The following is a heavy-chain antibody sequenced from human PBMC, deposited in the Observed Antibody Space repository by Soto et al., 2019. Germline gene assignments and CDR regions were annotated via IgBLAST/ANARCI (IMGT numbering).Heavy chain of an antibody. CDR3: AGGSGWLIDY. D-gene: IGHD6-19*01. CDR1: GYTFTGYY. J-gene: IGHJ4*02. CDR2: INPNSGGT. Sequence: ASVKVSCKASGYTFTGYYMHWVRQAPGQGLEWMGWINPNSGGTNYAQKFQGRVTMTRDTSISTAYMELSRLRAEDTAGYYCAGGSGWLIDYWGRGTLVTVSS. V-gene: IGHV1-2*02.